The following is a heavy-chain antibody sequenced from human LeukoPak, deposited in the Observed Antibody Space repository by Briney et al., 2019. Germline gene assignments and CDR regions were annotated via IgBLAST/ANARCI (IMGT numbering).Heavy chain of an antibody. D-gene: IGHD3-22*01. CDR1: GFIFSNSG. J-gene: IGHJ6*02. V-gene: IGHV3-30*02. Sequence: GGSLRLSCAASGFIFSNSGMHWVRQAPGKGLEWVAFIQTDGNPKYYADSVRGRFTISRDNFKKTCYLQMDSLRVEDTAVYYCARETSSEIIGGMDVRGQGTTVAVTS. CDR2: IQTDGNPK. CDR3: ARETSSEIIGGMDV.